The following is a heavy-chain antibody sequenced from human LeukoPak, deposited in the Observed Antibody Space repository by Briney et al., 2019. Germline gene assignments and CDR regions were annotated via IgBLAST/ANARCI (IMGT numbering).Heavy chain of an antibody. D-gene: IGHD3-16*01. J-gene: IGHJ1*01. CDR3: AKDDDWGRFNH. CDR1: GFTFSSYA. Sequence: GGSLRLSCAASGFTFSSYAMSWVRQAPGKGLEWVSGISPRGDITYYKDSVRGRFTISRDNFKNTVSLQLNSLRAEDTAMYYCAKDDDWGRFNHWGQGTLVTVSS. CDR2: ISPRGDIT. V-gene: IGHV3-23*01.